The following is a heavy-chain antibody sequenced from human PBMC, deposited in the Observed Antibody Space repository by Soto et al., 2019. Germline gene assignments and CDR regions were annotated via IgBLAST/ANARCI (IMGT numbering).Heavy chain of an antibody. D-gene: IGHD1-26*01. CDR1: GGTFSSYA. J-gene: IGHJ3*02. Sequence: SVKVSCKASGGTFSSYAISWVRQAPGQGLEWMGGIIPIFGTANYAQKFQGRVTITADESTSTAYMELSSLRSEDTAVYYCARDRVVGATKLPLTKVRGPDAAFDIWGQGTMVTVSS. CDR3: ARDRVVGATKLPLTKVRGPDAAFDI. V-gene: IGHV1-69*13. CDR2: IIPIFGTA.